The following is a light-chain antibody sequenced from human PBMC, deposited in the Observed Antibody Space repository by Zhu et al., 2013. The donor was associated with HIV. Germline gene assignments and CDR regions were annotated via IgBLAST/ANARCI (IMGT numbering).Light chain of an antibody. J-gene: IGKJ2*03. V-gene: IGKV1-6*01. CDR2: AAS. CDR3: QQYGSSHS. Sequence: AIQMTQSPSSLSASVGERVTITCRASQGIRNDLGWYQQKPGKAPKLLIYAASTLQSGVPSRFSGSGSGTDFTLTISSLQPEDFAVYYCQQYGSSHSFGQGTKLEIK. CDR1: QGIRND.